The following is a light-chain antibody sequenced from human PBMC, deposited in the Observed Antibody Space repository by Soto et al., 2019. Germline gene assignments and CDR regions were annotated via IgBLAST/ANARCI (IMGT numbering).Light chain of an antibody. Sequence: EIVLTQSPGTLSLSPGERATLSCRASQNVRDSYLAWYQQKPGQAPSLLLYDTSTRATGVPDRFSGSGSGTDFALTINRVEPEDTAVYYCQQYGSSPLTFGQGTRLQIQ. CDR2: DTS. V-gene: IGKV3-20*01. CDR3: QQYGSSPLT. CDR1: QNVRDSY. J-gene: IGKJ5*01.